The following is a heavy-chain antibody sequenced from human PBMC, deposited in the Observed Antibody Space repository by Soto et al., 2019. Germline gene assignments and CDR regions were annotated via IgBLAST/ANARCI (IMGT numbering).Heavy chain of an antibody. J-gene: IGHJ6*02. V-gene: IGHV4-39*01. CDR1: GGSISSSSYY. CDR2: IYYSGST. Sequence: SETLSLTCTVSGGSISSSSYYWGWIRQPPGKGLEWIGSIYYSGSTYYNPSLKSRVTISVDTSKNQFSLKLSSVTAADTAVYYCASTLWFGELSGYYYYYGMDVWGQGTTVTVSS. CDR3: ASTLWFGELSGYYYYYGMDV. D-gene: IGHD3-10*01.